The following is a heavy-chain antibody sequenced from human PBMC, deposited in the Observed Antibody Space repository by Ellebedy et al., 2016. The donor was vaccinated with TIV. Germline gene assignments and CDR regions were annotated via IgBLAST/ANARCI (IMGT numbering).Heavy chain of an antibody. J-gene: IGHJ3*02. V-gene: IGHV5-51*01. CDR2: IYPGDSDT. CDR1: GYSFTSYW. D-gene: IGHD3-10*01. Sequence: GEFLKISCKGSGYSFTSYWIGWVRQVPGKGLEWMGIIYPGDSDTRYSLSFQGQVTISADKSINTAYLQWSSLQASDTAMYYCARRITMVRGVIRETYAFDIWGQGTMVTVSS. CDR3: ARRITMVRGVIRETYAFDI.